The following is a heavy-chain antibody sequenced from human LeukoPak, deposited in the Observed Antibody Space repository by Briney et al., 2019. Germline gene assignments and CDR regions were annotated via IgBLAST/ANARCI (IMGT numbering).Heavy chain of an antibody. CDR1: GDSISSYS. CDR2: IYYSGST. CDR3: AGVTWYGSGSPSYFDY. J-gene: IGHJ4*02. V-gene: IGHV4-59*05. Sequence: SETLSLTCTVSGDSISSYSWSWIRQPPGKGLEWIGSIYYSGSTYYNPSLKSRVTISVDTSKNQFSLKLSSVTAADTAVYYCAGVTWYGSGSPSYFDYWSLATLVNV. D-gene: IGHD3-10*01.